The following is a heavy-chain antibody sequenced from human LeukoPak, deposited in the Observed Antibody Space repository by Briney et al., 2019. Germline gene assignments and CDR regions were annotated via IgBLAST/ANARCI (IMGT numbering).Heavy chain of an antibody. CDR3: ARRRGIVVITGGAFDI. Sequence: SETLSLTCTVSGASTRTYYWSWIRQPPGKRLEWIGYTYYSGSANYNPSLKSRVTLSIDTSKNQFSLKLISVTAADTAVYFCARRRGIVVITGGAFDIWGQGTLVTVSS. V-gene: IGHV4-59*08. CDR2: TYYSGSA. CDR1: GASTRTYY. J-gene: IGHJ3*02. D-gene: IGHD3-22*01.